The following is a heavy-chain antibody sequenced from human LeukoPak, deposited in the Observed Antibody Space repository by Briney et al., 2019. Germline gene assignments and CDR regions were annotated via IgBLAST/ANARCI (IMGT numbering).Heavy chain of an antibody. V-gene: IGHV3-48*03. Sequence: GGSLRLSCAASGFTFISYEMNWVRQAPGKGLEWVSYISTSGTTIYYADSVKGRFTISRDNAKNSLYLQMNSLRAEDTAVYYCARALPSRRYYFDYWGQGTLVTVSS. CDR1: GFTFISYE. CDR2: ISTSGTTI. D-gene: IGHD6-13*01. CDR3: ARALPSRRYYFDY. J-gene: IGHJ4*02.